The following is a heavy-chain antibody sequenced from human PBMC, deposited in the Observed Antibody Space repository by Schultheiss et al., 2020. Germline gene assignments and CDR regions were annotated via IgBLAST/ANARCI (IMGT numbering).Heavy chain of an antibody. V-gene: IGHV4-61*01. J-gene: IGHJ6*02. CDR1: GGSISSGSYY. Sequence: SETLSLTCTVSGGSISSGSYYWSWIRQPPGKGLEWIGSIYHSGSTYYNPSLKSRVTISVDTSKNQFSLKLTSVTAADTAVYYCARRKAYYGSGRVYYYGMDVWGQGTTVTVS. D-gene: IGHD3-10*01. CDR3: ARRKAYYGSGRVYYYGMDV. CDR2: IYHSGST.